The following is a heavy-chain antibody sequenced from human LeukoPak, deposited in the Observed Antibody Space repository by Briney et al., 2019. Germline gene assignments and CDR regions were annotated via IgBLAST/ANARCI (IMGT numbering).Heavy chain of an antibody. CDR3: ARTGAKYSYGLSWFDP. V-gene: IGHV5-51*01. Sequence: GESLKISCKGSGYSFTSYWIGWVRQMPGKGLEWMGIFYPGDSDTRYSPSFQGQVTISADKSISTAYLQWSSLKASDTAMYYCARTGAKYSYGLSWFDPWGQGTLVTVSS. CDR1: GYSFTSYW. J-gene: IGHJ5*02. CDR2: FYPGDSDT. D-gene: IGHD5-18*01.